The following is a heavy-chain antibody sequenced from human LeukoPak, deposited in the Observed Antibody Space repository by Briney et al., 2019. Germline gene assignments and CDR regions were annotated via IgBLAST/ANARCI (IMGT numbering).Heavy chain of an antibody. CDR3: ARRLHYDSSGYYLNWFDP. CDR1: GGSISSSSYY. D-gene: IGHD3-22*01. Sequence: PSETLSLTCTVSGGSISSSSYYWGWIRQPPGKGLEWIGSIYYSGSTYYNPSLKSRVTISVDTSKNQFSLKLSSVTAADTAVCYCARRLHYDSSGYYLNWFDPWGQGTLVTVSS. CDR2: IYYSGST. J-gene: IGHJ5*02. V-gene: IGHV4-39*01.